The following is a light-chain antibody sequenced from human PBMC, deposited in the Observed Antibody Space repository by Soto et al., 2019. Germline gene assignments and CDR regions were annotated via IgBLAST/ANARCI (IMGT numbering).Light chain of an antibody. CDR1: QSVSSRY. J-gene: IGKJ5*01. V-gene: IGKV3-20*01. CDR2: GAS. Sequence: EIVLTQSPGTLSLSPGERATLSCRASQSVSSRYLTWYQQKPGQAPRLLIYGASSRAIGIPDRFSGSGSGTDFTLTISRLEPEDFAVYSCQQYGGSPPITFGQGTRLEIK. CDR3: QQYGGSPPIT.